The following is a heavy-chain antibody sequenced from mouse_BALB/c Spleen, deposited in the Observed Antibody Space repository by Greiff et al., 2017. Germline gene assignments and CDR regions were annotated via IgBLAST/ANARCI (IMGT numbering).Heavy chain of an antibody. J-gene: IGHJ4*01. V-gene: IGHV3-2*02. Sequence: EVQGVESGPGLVKPSQSLSLTCTVTGYSITSDYAWNWIRQFPGNKLEWMGYISYSGSTSYNPSLKSRISITRDTSKNQFFLQLNSVTTEDTATYYCARWDYDDPYAMDYWGQGTSVTVSS. D-gene: IGHD2-4*01. CDR3: ARWDYDDPYAMDY. CDR1: GYSITSDYA. CDR2: ISYSGST.